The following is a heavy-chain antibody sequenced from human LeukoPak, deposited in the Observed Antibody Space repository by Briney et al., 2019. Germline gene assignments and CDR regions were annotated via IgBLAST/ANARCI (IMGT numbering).Heavy chain of an antibody. CDR1: ENTFTNYY. J-gene: IGHJ4*02. V-gene: IGHV1-46*01. Sequence: ASVKVSCKASENTFTNYYMHWVRQAPGQGLEWLGIINPNGDRTNYAQTFQGRVTMTRDTSTTTVYMELSRLRSDDTAVYYCAKDSGSQVFDYWGQGTLVTVSS. D-gene: IGHD1-26*01. CDR2: INPNGDRT. CDR3: AKDSGSQVFDY.